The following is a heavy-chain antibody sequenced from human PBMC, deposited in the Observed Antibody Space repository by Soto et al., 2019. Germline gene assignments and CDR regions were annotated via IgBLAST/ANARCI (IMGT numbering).Heavy chain of an antibody. D-gene: IGHD3-22*01. CDR1: GYTFTSYG. CDR2: ISAYNGNT. CDR3: ASGWYYYGSSGSSRDAFDI. J-gene: IGHJ3*02. Sequence: ASVKVSCKASGYTFTSYGISWVRQAPGQGLEWMGWISAYNGNTNYAQMLQGRVTMTTDTSTSTAYMELRSLRSDDTAVYYCASGWYYYGSSGSSRDAFDIWGQAKMVTV. V-gene: IGHV1-18*04.